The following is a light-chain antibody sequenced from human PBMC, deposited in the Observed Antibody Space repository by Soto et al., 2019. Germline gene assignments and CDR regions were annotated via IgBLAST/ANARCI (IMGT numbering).Light chain of an antibody. J-gene: IGKJ1*01. Sequence: EMVLTQSPGTLSLSPGERATLSCRASQSVSSNYLAWYQQQPGQAPRLLIYGASPRETGIPALFSGSGSGTEFTRSIGSLQSEDFAVDYCQQYNNWPPTFGQGTKVDIK. CDR3: QQYNNWPPT. CDR1: QSVSSN. CDR2: GAS. V-gene: IGKV3-15*01.